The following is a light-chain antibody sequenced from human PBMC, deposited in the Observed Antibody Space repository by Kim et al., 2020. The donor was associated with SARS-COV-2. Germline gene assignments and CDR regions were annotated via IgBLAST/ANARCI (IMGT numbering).Light chain of an antibody. J-gene: IGKJ2*01. CDR3: MQGTHWPPYT. V-gene: IGKV2-30*02. CDR1: QSLVHSDGNTY. CDR2: KIS. Sequence: DVVMTQSPLSLPVTLGQPASISCRSSQSLVHSDGNTYLNWFQQRPGQSPRRLVYKISNRDSGVPDRFSGSGSGTEFTLKISRVEAEDIGVYYCMQGTHWPPYTFGQGTKLEI.